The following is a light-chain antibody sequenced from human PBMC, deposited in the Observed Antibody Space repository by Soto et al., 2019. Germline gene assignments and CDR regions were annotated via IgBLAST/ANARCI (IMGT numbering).Light chain of an antibody. CDR3: CSFAGSFSYV. CDR2: DVT. J-gene: IGLJ1*01. CDR1: SSDVGRYDY. V-gene: IGLV2-11*01. Sequence: ALTQPRSVSGSPGQSVTISCTGTSSDVGRYDYVSWYQQHPGKAPKLIIYDVTERPAGVPDRFSGSKSGNTASLTISGLQAEDEADYSCCSFAGSFSYVFGGGTTVTVL.